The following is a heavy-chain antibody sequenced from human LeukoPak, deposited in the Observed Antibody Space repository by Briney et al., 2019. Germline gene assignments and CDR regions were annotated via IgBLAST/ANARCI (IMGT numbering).Heavy chain of an antibody. V-gene: IGHV3-53*01. CDR3: ARIASIAAESDY. D-gene: IGHD6-13*01. CDR2: IYSDNT. J-gene: IGHJ4*02. CDR1: GFTVSSNS. Sequence: GGSLRLSCTVSGFTVSSNSMSWVRQAPGKGLEWVSFIYSDNTHYSDSVKGRFTISRDNSKNTLYLQMNRLRAEDKAVYYCARIASIAAESDYWGQGTLVTVSS.